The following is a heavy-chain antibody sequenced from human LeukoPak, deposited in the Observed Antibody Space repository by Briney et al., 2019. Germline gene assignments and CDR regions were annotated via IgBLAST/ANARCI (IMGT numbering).Heavy chain of an antibody. Sequence: GGSLRLSCAASGFTFSSYVMHWVLQAPGKGLEWVAGISYDGNNKYYAESVKGRFTISRDNSKNTLYLQMNSLRAEDTAVYYCAKDWVVRGVISYWGQGTLVTVSS. CDR3: AKDWVVRGVISY. CDR1: GFTFSSYV. D-gene: IGHD3-10*01. V-gene: IGHV3-30*18. CDR2: ISYDGNNK. J-gene: IGHJ4*02.